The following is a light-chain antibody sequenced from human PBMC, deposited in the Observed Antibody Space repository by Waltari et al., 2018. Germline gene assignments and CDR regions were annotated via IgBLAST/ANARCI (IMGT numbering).Light chain of an antibody. CDR2: DVS. Sequence: ALTQPAPVPGSPGQSITISCTGPSSDVGFYNYVSWYQQHPGKAPKLIIYDVSARPSGVSDRFSGAKSGNTASLTISGLQAEDEADYYCNSYTGSSSWVFGGGTKLTVL. CDR1: SSDVGFYNY. CDR3: NSYTGSSSWV. V-gene: IGLV2-14*01. J-gene: IGLJ3*02.